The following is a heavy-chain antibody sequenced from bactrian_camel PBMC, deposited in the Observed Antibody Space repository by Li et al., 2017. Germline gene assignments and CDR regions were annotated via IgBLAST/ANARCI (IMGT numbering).Heavy chain of an antibody. Sequence: HVQLVESGGGSVQAGGSLTLSCAASGSISSSRCMAWFRQAPGKEREGLATIERDGHTSYVDAVKDRFTISSDNAKNTLYLQMNGLKAEDTAMYYCAADELCQLVSPLSGQYYKDWGQGTQVTVS. CDR1: GSISSSRC. D-gene: IGHD4*01. J-gene: IGHJ4*01. CDR3: AADELCQLVSPLSGQYYKD. V-gene: IGHV3S53*01. CDR2: IERDGHT.